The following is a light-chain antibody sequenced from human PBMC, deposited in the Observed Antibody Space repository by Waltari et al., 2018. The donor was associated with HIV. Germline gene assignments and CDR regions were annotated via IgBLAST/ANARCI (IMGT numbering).Light chain of an antibody. J-gene: IGKJ4*01. CDR2: DTS. V-gene: IGKV3-11*01. CDR1: QTVGNY. Sequence: DIVLTQSPATLSLSPGERVTLSCKASQTVGNYLVWYQQKLGQAPKLLIFDTSNRATGVPDRFSGSGSETDFSLIINNLEPEDSAVYYCQQRINWPLTFGGGTKVEVK. CDR3: QQRINWPLT.